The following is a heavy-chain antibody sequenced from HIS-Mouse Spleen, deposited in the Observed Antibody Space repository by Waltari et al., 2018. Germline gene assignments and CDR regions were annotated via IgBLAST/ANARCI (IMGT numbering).Heavy chain of an antibody. V-gene: IGHV4-39*01. D-gene: IGHD6-19*01. Sequence: QLQLQESGPGLVKPSETLSLTCTVSGGSISSSSYYWGWIRQPPGRGLAWIGSIYYSGSTYYNPSLKSRVTISVDTSKNQFSLKLSSVTAADTAVYYCARHYWAERQWLAHAFDIWGQGTMVTVSS. CDR2: IYYSGST. J-gene: IGHJ3*02. CDR3: ARHYWAERQWLAHAFDI. CDR1: GGSISSSSYY.